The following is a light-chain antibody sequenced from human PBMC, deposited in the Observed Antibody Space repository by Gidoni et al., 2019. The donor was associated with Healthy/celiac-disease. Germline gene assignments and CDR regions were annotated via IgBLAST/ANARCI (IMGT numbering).Light chain of an antibody. CDR2: VAS. Sequence: ENVLTQSPATLSLSPGERATLPCRASQSVSSHLAWYQQKPGQAPRLLIYVASNRATGIPARFSGSGSGTDFTLTISSLEPEDFAVYYCQQRGNWPRTFGQGTKVEIK. CDR1: QSVSSH. J-gene: IGKJ1*01. V-gene: IGKV3-11*01. CDR3: QQRGNWPRT.